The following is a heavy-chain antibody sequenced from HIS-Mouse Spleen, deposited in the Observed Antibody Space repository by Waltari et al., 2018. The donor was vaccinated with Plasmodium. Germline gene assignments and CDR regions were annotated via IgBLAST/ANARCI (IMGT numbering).Heavy chain of an antibody. V-gene: IGHV4-39*07. J-gene: IGHJ4*02. D-gene: IGHD1-7*01. CDR3: ARDRITGTSYFDY. CDR2: IYYSGGT. CDR1: GGSIRSSSYS. Sequence: QLQLQESGPGLVKPSETLSLTCTVSGGSIRSSSYSWGWIRQPPGTGLEWIGRIYYSGGTHYNPPLKSRGTRSVDTSKNQFSLKLIAVTAADTAVYYCARDRITGTSYFDYWGQGTLVTVSS.